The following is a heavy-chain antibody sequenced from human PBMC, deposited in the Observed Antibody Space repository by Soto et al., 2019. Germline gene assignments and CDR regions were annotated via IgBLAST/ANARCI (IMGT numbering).Heavy chain of an antibody. V-gene: IGHV4-61*01. J-gene: IGHJ4*02. CDR3: ARQRGNYFDY. D-gene: IGHD3-10*01. Sequence: SETLSLTCEVSGGSVSNRTHYWTWIRQPPGKGLEWIGFLYYGGTNYNPSLKSRLTISLDTSKNQISLNLSSVTAADTAVYYCARQRGNYFDYWGQGSLVTVSS. CDR1: GGSVSNRTHY. CDR2: LYYGGT.